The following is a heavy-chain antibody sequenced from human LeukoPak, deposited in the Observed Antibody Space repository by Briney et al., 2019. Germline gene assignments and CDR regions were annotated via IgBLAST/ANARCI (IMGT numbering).Heavy chain of an antibody. Sequence: GGSLRLSCAASGFIFSSYTMNWVRQAPGKGLEWVSSISSSSSYIYYADSVRGRFTISRDNAKNSLYLQMNSLRAEDTAVYYCAKAGALTTVTTFFDYWGQGTLVTVSS. CDR2: ISSSSSYI. CDR1: GFIFSSYT. V-gene: IGHV3-21*01. CDR3: AKAGALTTVTTFFDY. J-gene: IGHJ4*02. D-gene: IGHD4-17*01.